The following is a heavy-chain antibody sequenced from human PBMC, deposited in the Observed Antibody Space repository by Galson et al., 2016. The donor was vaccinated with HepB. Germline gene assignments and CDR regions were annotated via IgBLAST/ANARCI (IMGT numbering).Heavy chain of an antibody. CDR3: VQYDFWSGYYEY. D-gene: IGHD3-3*01. V-gene: IGHV2-5*02. CDR1: GFSLSPTEVD. J-gene: IGHJ4*02. Sequence: PALVKPTQTLTLTCTFSGFSLSPTEVDVGWIRQPPGKALEWLALIYWDDDKLYSPSLKTRLTITKDTSKNQVVLTMTNMDPVDTATYYCVQYDFWSGYYEYGGQGTLVTVSS. CDR2: IYWDDDK.